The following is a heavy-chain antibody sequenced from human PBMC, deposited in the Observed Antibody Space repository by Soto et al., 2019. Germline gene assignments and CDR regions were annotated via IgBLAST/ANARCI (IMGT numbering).Heavy chain of an antibody. CDR3: ARDKGPITMVRGLPKNNWFDP. V-gene: IGHV1-69*13. J-gene: IGHJ5*02. Sequence: ASVKVSCKASGGTFSSYAISWVRQAPGQGREWMGGIIPIFGTANYAQKFQGRVTITADESTSTAYMELSSLRSEDTAVYYCARDKGPITMVRGLPKNNWFDPWGQGXLVTVSS. CDR2: IIPIFGTA. D-gene: IGHD3-10*01. CDR1: GGTFSSYA.